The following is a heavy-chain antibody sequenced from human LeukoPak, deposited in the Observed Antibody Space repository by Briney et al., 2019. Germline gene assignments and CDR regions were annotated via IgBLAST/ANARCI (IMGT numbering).Heavy chain of an antibody. CDR3: AKDPDDYGDLAPTYYFDY. Sequence: AGGSLRLSCAASGFTFSSYAMSWVRQAPGKGVEWVSAISGSGGSTYYADSVKGRFTISRDNSKNTLYLQMNSLRAEDTAVYYCAKDPDDYGDLAPTYYFDYWGQGTLVTVSS. CDR1: GFTFSSYA. D-gene: IGHD4-17*01. J-gene: IGHJ4*02. CDR2: ISGSGGST. V-gene: IGHV3-23*01.